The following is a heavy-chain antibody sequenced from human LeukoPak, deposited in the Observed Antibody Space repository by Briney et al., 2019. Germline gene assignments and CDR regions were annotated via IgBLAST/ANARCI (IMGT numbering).Heavy chain of an antibody. CDR3: VRDDSSHFDY. J-gene: IGHJ4*02. D-gene: IGHD6-13*01. CDR1: GFTFRSYW. Sequence: GGSLRLSCAASGFTFRSYWMHWVRQAPGKGLVWVSRIIRDGSTTNHADSVKGRFTISRDYAKNTLYLQMNSLRAEDTAVYYCVRDDSSHFDYWGQGALVTVSS. V-gene: IGHV3-74*01. CDR2: IIRDGSTT.